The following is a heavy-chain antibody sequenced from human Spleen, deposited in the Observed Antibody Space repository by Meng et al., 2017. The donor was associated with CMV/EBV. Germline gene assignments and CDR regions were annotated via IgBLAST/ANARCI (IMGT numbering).Heavy chain of an antibody. CDR2: INSDGSST. V-gene: IGHV3-74*01. CDR1: GFSFSNTW. CDR3: VSGTYYFDY. D-gene: IGHD1-26*01. Sequence: LRLSCAAAGFSFSNTWMQWVRQDPGMGLLWVAHINSDGSSTSYADSVKGRFTISRDNTNNSLYLQMNSLRAEDTALYYCVSGTYYFDYWGQGALVTVSS. J-gene: IGHJ4*02.